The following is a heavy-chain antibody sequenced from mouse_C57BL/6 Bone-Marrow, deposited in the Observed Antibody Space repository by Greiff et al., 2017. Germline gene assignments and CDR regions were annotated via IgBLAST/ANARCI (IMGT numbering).Heavy chain of an antibody. V-gene: IGHV1-50*01. CDR2: IDPSDSYT. CDR1: GYTFTSYW. J-gene: IGHJ4*01. CDR3: ARKSLGPYYAMDY. Sequence: QVQLQQPGAELVKPGASVKLSCKASGYTFTSYWMQWVKQRPGQGLEWIGEIDPSDSYTNYNQKFKGKATLTVDTSSSTAYMQLSSLTSEDSAVYYCARKSLGPYYAMDYWGQGTSVTGSA.